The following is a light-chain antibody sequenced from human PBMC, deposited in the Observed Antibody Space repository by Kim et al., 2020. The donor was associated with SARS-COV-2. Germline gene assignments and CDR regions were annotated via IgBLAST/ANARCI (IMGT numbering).Light chain of an antibody. J-gene: IGLJ2*01. CDR3: LLYYGADQVV. Sequence: GGTVTLPCASSTGAVTRGHHPNWFQQRPGQAPRALIYSTDNRHSWTPARFSGSLLGGKAALTLSGVQPEDEADYYCLLYYGADQVVFGGGTKVTVL. V-gene: IGLV7-43*01. CDR1: TGAVTRGHH. CDR2: STD.